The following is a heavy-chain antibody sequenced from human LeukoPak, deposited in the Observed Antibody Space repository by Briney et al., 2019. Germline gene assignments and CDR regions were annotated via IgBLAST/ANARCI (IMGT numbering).Heavy chain of an antibody. V-gene: IGHV4-39*01. J-gene: IGHJ4*02. Sequence: SETLSLTCTVSGGSISGSSYHWGWIRQPPGKGLEWIGSINYRGHTYYNPSLESRVTISVDTSKNQFSLTVSSVTAAGTALYYCAPTYSYTGGGYEYCGQGTLV. CDR2: INYRGHT. CDR3: APTYSYTGGGYEY. CDR1: GGSISGSSYH. D-gene: IGHD5-18*01.